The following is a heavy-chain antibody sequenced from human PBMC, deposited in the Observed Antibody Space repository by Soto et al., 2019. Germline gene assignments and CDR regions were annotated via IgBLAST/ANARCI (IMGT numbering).Heavy chain of an antibody. CDR3: ARRCSSTRCREL. V-gene: IGHV1-18*01. Sequence: QVQLVQSGAEVKKPGASVKVSCKASGYTFTSYGICWVRQAPGQGLEWMGWISGYNGNTNYAQNFQGRGTMTTDTSTSPVYMELRSLRSDDTAVYYCARRCSSTRCRELRGRGTLVIVSS. J-gene: IGHJ2*01. CDR1: GYTFTSYG. CDR2: ISGYNGNT. D-gene: IGHD2-2*01.